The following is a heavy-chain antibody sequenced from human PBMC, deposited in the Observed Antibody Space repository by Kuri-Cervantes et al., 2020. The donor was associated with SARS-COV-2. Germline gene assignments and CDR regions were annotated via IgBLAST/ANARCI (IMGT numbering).Heavy chain of an antibody. D-gene: IGHD4-17*01. CDR3: ASSSPATVTYPFDY. CDR2: ISYDGTTL. J-gene: IGHJ4*02. CDR1: GFTFNSYA. Sequence: GESLKISCAASGFTFNSYAMHWVRQAPGKGLEWVAIISYDGTTLYQNSVKGRFTISRDNSRDTVYLQMNSLRAEDTAVYYCASSSPATVTYPFDYWGQGTRVTVSS. V-gene: IGHV3-30*04.